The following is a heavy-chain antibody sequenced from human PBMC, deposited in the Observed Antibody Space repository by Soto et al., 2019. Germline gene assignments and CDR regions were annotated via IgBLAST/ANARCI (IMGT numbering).Heavy chain of an antibody. Sequence: EVQLVESGGVVVQPGGSLRLSCAASGFTFDDYAMHWVRQAPGKGLEWVSLISWDGGSTYYADSVKGRFTISRDNSKNSLYLQMNSLRAEDTALYYCAKENIPHFIVGATYDYWGQGTLVTVSS. CDR2: ISWDGGST. D-gene: IGHD1-26*01. V-gene: IGHV3-43D*04. CDR3: AKENIPHFIVGATYDY. CDR1: GFTFDDYA. J-gene: IGHJ4*02.